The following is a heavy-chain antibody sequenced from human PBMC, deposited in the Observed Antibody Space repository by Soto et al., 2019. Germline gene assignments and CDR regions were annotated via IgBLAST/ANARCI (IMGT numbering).Heavy chain of an antibody. D-gene: IGHD6-13*01. CDR3: ARKSSSSWYLGAFDI. J-gene: IGHJ3*02. CDR1: GFTFSSYS. Sequence: EVQLVESGGGLVKPGGSLRLSCAASGFTFSSYSMNWVRQAPGKGLEWVSSISSSSSYIYYADSVKGRFTISRDNAKNSLYLQMNSLRAEDTAVYYCARKSSSSWYLGAFDIWGQGQWSPSLQ. CDR2: ISSSSSYI. V-gene: IGHV3-21*01.